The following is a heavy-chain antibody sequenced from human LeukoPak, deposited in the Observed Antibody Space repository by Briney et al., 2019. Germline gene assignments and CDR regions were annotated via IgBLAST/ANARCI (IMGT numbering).Heavy chain of an antibody. V-gene: IGHV3-21*01. Sequence: TGGSLRLSCAASGFTFSSYSMNWVRQAPGKGLEWVSSISSSSSYIYYADSVKGRFTISRDNAKNSLYLQVNSLRAEDTAVYYCARVAPSYGYLPDYWGQGTLVTVSS. J-gene: IGHJ4*02. CDR2: ISSSSSYI. CDR3: ARVAPSYGYLPDY. D-gene: IGHD5-18*01. CDR1: GFTFSSYS.